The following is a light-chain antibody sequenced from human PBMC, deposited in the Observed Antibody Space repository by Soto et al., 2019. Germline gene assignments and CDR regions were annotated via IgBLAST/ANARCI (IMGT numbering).Light chain of an antibody. CDR3: QQYNNWPQT. V-gene: IGKV3-15*01. J-gene: IGKJ1*01. CDR1: QSVSSN. CDR2: GAS. Sequence: EIVTTPYPAPLSVSPGERATLSCRASQSVSSNLAWYQQKPGQAPRLLIYGASTRATGIPARFSGSGSGTEFTLTISSLQSEDFAVYYCQQYNNWPQTFGQGTKVDNK.